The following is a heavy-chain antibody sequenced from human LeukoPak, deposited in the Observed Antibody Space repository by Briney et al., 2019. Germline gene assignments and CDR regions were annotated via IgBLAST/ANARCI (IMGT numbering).Heavy chain of an antibody. CDR3: ARGASGRYHYFDY. V-gene: IGHV4-4*07. CDR1: GGSISSYY. Sequence: SEALSLTCTVSGGSISSYYWGWLRQPAGKGLEWIGRIYTSGTTNYNPSLKSRVTMSIDTSKNQFSLKLNFVTAADEVVYYCARGASGRYHYFDYWGQGTLVTVSS. J-gene: IGHJ4*02. CDR2: IYTSGTT. D-gene: IGHD1-26*01.